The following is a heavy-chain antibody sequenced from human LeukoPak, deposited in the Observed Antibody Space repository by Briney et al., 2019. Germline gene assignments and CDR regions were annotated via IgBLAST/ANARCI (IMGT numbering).Heavy chain of an antibody. J-gene: IGHJ5*02. Sequence: GASVKVSCKASGYTFTSYYMHWVRQAPGQGLEWMGIINPSGGSTSYAQKLQGRVTMTRDTSTSTVYMELSSLRSEDTAVYYCARGPQKAGSFNWFDPWGQGTLVTVSS. CDR1: GYTFTSYY. V-gene: IGHV1-46*03. CDR2: INPSGGST. CDR3: ARGPQKAGSFNWFDP. D-gene: IGHD6-13*01.